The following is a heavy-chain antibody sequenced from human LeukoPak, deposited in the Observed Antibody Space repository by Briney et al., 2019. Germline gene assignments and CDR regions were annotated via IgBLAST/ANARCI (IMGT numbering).Heavy chain of an antibody. V-gene: IGHV1-2*02. D-gene: IGHD1-26*01. CDR1: GYTFTGYY. CDR2: INPNSGGT. Sequence: ASVNVSCKASGYTFTGYYMHWVRQAPGQGLEWMGWINPNSGGTNYAQKFQGRVTMTRDTSISTAYMELSRLRSDDTAVYYCARGLWELPYYFDYWGQGTLVTVSS. J-gene: IGHJ4*02. CDR3: ARGLWELPYYFDY.